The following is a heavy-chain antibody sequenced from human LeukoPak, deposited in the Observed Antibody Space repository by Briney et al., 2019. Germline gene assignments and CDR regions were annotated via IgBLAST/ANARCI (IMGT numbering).Heavy chain of an antibody. CDR2: MYAGGGGA. Sequence: GGSLRLSCAASGFTFTYTYMSWVRQTPGKGLEWVSVMYAGGGGAYYADSVKGRFTIPREHPQNMVHLQMDSLGIEDTAVYFWAGGRGVYDFGWLDPWGQGTPVSVSS. CDR1: GFTFTYTY. J-gene: IGHJ5*02. CDR3: AGGRGVYDFGWLDP. V-gene: IGHV3-66*02. D-gene: IGHD3-3*01.